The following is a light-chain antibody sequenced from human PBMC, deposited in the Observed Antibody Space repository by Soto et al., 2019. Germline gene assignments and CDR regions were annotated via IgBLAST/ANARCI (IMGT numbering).Light chain of an antibody. CDR3: ATWDDSLNGHVV. CDR2: EVT. V-gene: IGLV2-8*01. J-gene: IGLJ2*01. CDR1: STDVGAYNY. Sequence: QSALTQPPSASGSPGQSVTISCTGTSTDVGAYNYVSWYQQHPGKAPKLVIYEVTKRPSGVPDRFSGSKSGNTASLAISGLQSEDEADYYCATWDDSLNGHVVFGGGTQLTVL.